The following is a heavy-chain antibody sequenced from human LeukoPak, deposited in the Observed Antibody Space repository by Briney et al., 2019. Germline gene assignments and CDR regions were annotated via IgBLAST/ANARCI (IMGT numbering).Heavy chain of an antibody. CDR2: MNPNSGNT. Sequence: GASVKVSCKASGYSFTSYDINWVRQATGQGLEWMGWMNPNSGNTGYAQKFQGRVTMTRNTSISTAYMELSSLRSEDTAVYYCARPTGYSSSWYYEWDYYYYMDVWGKGTTVTVSS. V-gene: IGHV1-8*01. CDR1: GYSFTSYD. D-gene: IGHD6-13*01. CDR3: ARPTGYSSSWYYEWDYYYYMDV. J-gene: IGHJ6*03.